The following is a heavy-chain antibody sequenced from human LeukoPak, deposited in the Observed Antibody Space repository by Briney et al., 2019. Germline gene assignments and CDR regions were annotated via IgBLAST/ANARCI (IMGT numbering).Heavy chain of an antibody. Sequence: PSETLSLTCAVYGGSFSGYYWSWIRQPPGKGLEWIGEINHSGSTNYNPSLKSRVTISVDTSKNQFSLKLSSVTAADTAVYYCARGSSGSGSYYRHPQTPYFDYWGQGTLSPSPQ. J-gene: IGHJ4*02. D-gene: IGHD3-10*01. CDR2: INHSGST. CDR1: GGSFSGYY. CDR3: ARGSSGSGSYYRHPQTPYFDY. V-gene: IGHV4-34*01.